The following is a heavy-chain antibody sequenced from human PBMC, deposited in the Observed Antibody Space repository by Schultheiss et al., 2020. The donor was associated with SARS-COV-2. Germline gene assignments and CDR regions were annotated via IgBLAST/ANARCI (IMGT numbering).Heavy chain of an antibody. J-gene: IGHJ4*02. D-gene: IGHD4-23*01. Sequence: GGSLRLSCAASGFTFSDYYMSWIRQAPGKGLEWVSYISSSGSTIYYADSVKGRFTSSRDNAKNSLYLQMNSLRTEDTAVYYGARVGGDDYGGTKGRYFDYWGQGTLVTVSS. CDR2: ISSSGSTI. CDR3: ARVGGDDYGGTKGRYFDY. CDR1: GFTFSDYY. V-gene: IGHV3-11*01.